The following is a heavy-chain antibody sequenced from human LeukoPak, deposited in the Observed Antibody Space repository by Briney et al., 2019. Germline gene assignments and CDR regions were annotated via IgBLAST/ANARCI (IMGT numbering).Heavy chain of an antibody. J-gene: IGHJ4*02. CDR2: ISYDGSNK. CDR3: ARLNEGYFDY. CDR1: GFTFSSYA. Sequence: GGSLRLSCAASGFTFSSYAMHWVRQAPGKGLEWVAVISYDGSNKYYADSVKGRFTISRDNSKNTLYLQMNSLRAEDTAVYYCARLNEGYFDYWGQGTLVTVSS. V-gene: IGHV3-30*04.